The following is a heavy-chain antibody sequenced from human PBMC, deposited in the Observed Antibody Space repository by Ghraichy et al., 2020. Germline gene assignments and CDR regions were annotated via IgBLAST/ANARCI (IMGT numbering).Heavy chain of an antibody. CDR1: GYTFTSYG. V-gene: IGHV1-18*01. J-gene: IGHJ4*02. CDR2: ISAYNGNT. Sequence: ASVKVSCKASGYTFTSYGISWVRQAPGQGLEWMGWISAYNGNTNYAQKLQGRVTMTTDTSTSTAYLELRSLRSDETAGYYCARAPRYYGSGSYSNYFDYWGQGTLVTVSS. D-gene: IGHD3-10*01. CDR3: ARAPRYYGSGSYSNYFDY.